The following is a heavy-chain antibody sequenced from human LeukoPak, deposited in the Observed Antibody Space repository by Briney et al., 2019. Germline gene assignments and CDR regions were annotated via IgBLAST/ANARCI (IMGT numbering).Heavy chain of an antibody. CDR1: GGTFSSYA. V-gene: IGHV1-69*04. Sequence: SVKVSCKASGGTFSSYAISWVRQAPGQRLEWMGRIIPIFGIANYAQKFQGRVTITADKSTSTAYMELSSLRSEDTAVYYCARSETELYYFDYWGQGTLVTVSS. CDR2: IIPIFGIA. J-gene: IGHJ4*02. D-gene: IGHD3-10*01. CDR3: ARSETELYYFDY.